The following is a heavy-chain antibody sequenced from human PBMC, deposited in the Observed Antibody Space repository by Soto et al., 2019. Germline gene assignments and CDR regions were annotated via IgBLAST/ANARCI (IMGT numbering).Heavy chain of an antibody. CDR2: IYYSGST. Sequence: SETLSLTCTVSGGSISSYYWSWIRQPPGKGLEWIGYIYYSGSTNYNPSLKSRVTISVDTSKNQFSLKRSSVTAADTAVYYCASGVDGSRGYYFDYWGQGTLVTVSS. CDR3: ASGVDGSRGYYFDY. V-gene: IGHV4-59*01. D-gene: IGHD1-26*01. J-gene: IGHJ4*02. CDR1: GGSISSYY.